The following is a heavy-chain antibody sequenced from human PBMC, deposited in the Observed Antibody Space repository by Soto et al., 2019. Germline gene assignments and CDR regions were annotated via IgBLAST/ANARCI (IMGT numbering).Heavy chain of an antibody. CDR1: GYSFTSYW. Sequence: PGESLKISCKGSGYSFTSYWIGWVRQMPGKGLEWMGIIYPGDSDTRYSPSFQGQVTISADKSISTAYLQWGSLKASDTAMYYCARVLRYFDWLLKAPYAFDIWGQGTMVTVSS. V-gene: IGHV5-51*01. J-gene: IGHJ3*02. CDR3: ARVLRYFDWLLKAPYAFDI. D-gene: IGHD3-9*01. CDR2: IYPGDSDT.